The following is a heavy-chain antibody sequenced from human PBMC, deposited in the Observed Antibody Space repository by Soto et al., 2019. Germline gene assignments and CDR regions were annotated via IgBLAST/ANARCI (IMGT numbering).Heavy chain of an antibody. CDR2: IRYDGSNK. CDR3: ARDRYSSGWYDLDY. CDR1: GFTFSSYG. D-gene: IGHD6-19*01. V-gene: IGHV3-33*01. J-gene: IGHJ4*02. Sequence: QVQLVESGGGVVQPGRSLRLSCAASGFTFSSYGMHWVRQAPGKGLEWVAVIRYDGSNKYYADSVKGRFTISRDNSKNPLYLQMNSLRVEDTAVYYCARDRYSSGWYDLDYWAREPWSPSPQ.